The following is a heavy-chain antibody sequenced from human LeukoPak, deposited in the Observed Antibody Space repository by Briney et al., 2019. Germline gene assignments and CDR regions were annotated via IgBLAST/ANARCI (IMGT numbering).Heavy chain of an antibody. CDR1: GGSISSSSYY. CDR2: IYYSGNT. J-gene: IGHJ4*02. CDR3: ARTLRGLLPRTY. V-gene: IGHV4-39*01. Sequence: SETLSLTCTVSGGSISSSSYYWGWIRQPPGKGLEWIGSIYYSGNTNYNPSLQSRVTISVDTSKDQFSLKLTSVTAADTAVYFCARTLRGLLPRTYWGQGTLVTVSS. D-gene: IGHD3-22*01.